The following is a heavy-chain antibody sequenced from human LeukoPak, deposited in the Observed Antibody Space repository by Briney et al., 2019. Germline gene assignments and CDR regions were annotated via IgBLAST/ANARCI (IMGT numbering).Heavy chain of an antibody. D-gene: IGHD2-15*01. V-gene: IGHV1-18*01. J-gene: IGHJ1*01. Sequence: ASVKVSCKASGYTFTSYGISWVRQAPGQGLEWMGWISAYNGNTNYAQKLQGRVTMTTDTSTSTAYMELRSLRSDDTAVYYCARDSADCSGGSCYSAEYFQHWGQGTLSPSPQ. CDR2: ISAYNGNT. CDR1: GYTFTSYG. CDR3: ARDSADCSGGSCYSAEYFQH.